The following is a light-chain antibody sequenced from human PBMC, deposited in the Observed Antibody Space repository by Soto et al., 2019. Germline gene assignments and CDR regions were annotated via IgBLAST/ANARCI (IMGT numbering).Light chain of an antibody. CDR3: CSYVYSSTYV. V-gene: IGLV2-23*01. CDR2: EGS. CDR1: SSDVGSYNL. Sequence: QSALTQPASVSGSPGQSITISCTGTSSDVGSYNLVSWYQQHPGKAPKLMIYEGSKRPSGVSNRFSGPKSGNTASLTISGLQAEDEADYYCCSYVYSSTYVFGTGTKVTVL. J-gene: IGLJ1*01.